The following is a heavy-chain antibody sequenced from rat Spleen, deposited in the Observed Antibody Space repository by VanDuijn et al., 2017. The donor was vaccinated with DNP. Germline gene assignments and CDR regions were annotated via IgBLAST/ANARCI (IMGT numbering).Heavy chain of an antibody. Sequence: EVQLVESGGGLVQPGRSLKLSCAASGFRFSDYNMAWVRQAPQKGLEWVASISYDGSSTYYRDSVQGLFTISRDHAKSTLYLQMDSLRSEDTGTDYCVRPYSDWGQGVMVTVSS. J-gene: IGHJ2*01. V-gene: IGHV5-7*01. D-gene: IGHD1-11*01. CDR2: ISYDGSST. CDR3: VRPYSD. CDR1: GFRFSDYN.